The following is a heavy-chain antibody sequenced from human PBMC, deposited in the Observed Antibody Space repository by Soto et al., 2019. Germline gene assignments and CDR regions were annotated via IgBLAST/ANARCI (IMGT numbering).Heavy chain of an antibody. CDR1: GRSISSVNYY. CDR3: ARYGSGECNRGSCYSPFDY. D-gene: IGHD2-15*01. Sequence: SETLSLTCTVSGRSISSVNYYWGWIRQPPGKGLEWIGYIYYSGSTYYNPSLRSRVTISVDTSKNQFSLKLSSVTAADTAVYYCARYGSGECNRGSCYSPFDYWGQGTLVTVS. J-gene: IGHJ4*02. CDR2: IYYSGST. V-gene: IGHV4-30-4*01.